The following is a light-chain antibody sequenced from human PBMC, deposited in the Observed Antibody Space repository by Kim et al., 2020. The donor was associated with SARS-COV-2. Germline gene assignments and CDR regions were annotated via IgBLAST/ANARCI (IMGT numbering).Light chain of an antibody. V-gene: IGKV3-20*01. CDR1: QTVSSSF. J-gene: IGKJ4*01. CDR3: QQYGPSPLT. Sequence: SPGQGAPRSCRASQTVSSSFIAWYQQKPGQAPRLLIYGGSGRAAGIPDRFSGSGSGTDFILTISSLEPEDFAVYYCQQYGPSPLTFGGGTKVDIK. CDR2: GGS.